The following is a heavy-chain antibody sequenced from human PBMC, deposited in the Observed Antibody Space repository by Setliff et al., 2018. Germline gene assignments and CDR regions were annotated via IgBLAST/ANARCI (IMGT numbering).Heavy chain of an antibody. CDR1: GGSISPYF. CDR2: IYHNGNT. Sequence: SETLSLTCTVSGGSISPYFWSWIRQPPGKGLEWIGYIYHNGNTNFNPSLKTRVTMSVDPSKNQFALTLRSVTAADTAVYYCVRDRTAYSYGLDVWAQGTTVTVSS. V-gene: IGHV4-59*01. CDR3: VRDRTAYSYGLDV. J-gene: IGHJ6*02.